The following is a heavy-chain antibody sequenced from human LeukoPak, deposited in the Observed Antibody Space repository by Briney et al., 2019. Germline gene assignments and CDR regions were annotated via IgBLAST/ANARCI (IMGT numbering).Heavy chain of an antibody. J-gene: IGHJ3*02. Sequence: SETLSLTCTVSGGSISSSSYYWGWIRQPPGKGLEWIGGIYYSGSTYYNPSLKSRVTISVDTSKNQFSLKLSSVTAADTAVYYCARRSGHSSGWYAFDIWGQGTMVTVSS. CDR1: GGSISSSSYY. D-gene: IGHD6-19*01. V-gene: IGHV4-39*01. CDR3: ARRSGHSSGWYAFDI. CDR2: IYYSGST.